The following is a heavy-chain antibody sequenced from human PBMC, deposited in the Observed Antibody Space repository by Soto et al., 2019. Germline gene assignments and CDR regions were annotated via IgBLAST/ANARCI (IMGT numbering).Heavy chain of an antibody. CDR1: GGSISSGGYH. D-gene: IGHD3-3*01. J-gene: IGHJ5*02. CDR2: IYYSGST. CDR3: AHGIDFGSGSFMGWFDL. V-gene: IGHV4-31*03. Sequence: PSETLSLTCTVSGGSISSGGYHWSWIRHHPGKGLEWIGYIYYSGSTYYNPSLKSRVTISVDTSKNQFSLKLSSVTAADTATYYCAHGIDFGSGSFMGWFDLWGQGTPVTVSS.